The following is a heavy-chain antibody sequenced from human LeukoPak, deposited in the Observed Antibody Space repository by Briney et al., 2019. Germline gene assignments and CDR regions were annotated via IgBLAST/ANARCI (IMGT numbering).Heavy chain of an antibody. V-gene: IGHV4-34*01. CDR1: GGSFSGYY. D-gene: IGHD1-1*01. CDR3: ARETRRLFDY. Sequence: SETLSLTCAVYGGSFSGYYWSWIRQPPGKGLEWIGEINHSGSTNYNPSLKSRVTISVDTSKNQFSLKLSSVTAADTAVYYCARETRRLFDYWGQGTLVTVSP. J-gene: IGHJ4*02. CDR2: INHSGST.